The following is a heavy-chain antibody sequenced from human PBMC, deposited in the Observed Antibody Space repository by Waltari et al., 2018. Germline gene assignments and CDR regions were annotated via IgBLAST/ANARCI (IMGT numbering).Heavy chain of an antibody. CDR1: GGSFSGYY. CDR3: ARAVAGYFDY. Sequence: QVQLQQWGAGLLKPSETLSLTCAVYGGSFSGYYWSWIRQPPGKGLEWIGEINHSGSTNHNPSLKSRVTISVDTSKNQFSLKLSSVTATDTAVYYCARAVAGYFDYWGQGTLVTVSS. J-gene: IGHJ4*02. V-gene: IGHV4-34*01. D-gene: IGHD6-19*01. CDR2: INHSGST.